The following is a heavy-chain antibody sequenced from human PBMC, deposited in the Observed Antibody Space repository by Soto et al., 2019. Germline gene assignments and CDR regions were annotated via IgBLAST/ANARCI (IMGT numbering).Heavy chain of an antibody. J-gene: IGHJ5*02. Sequence: WGSLRLSCAASGFTFITYAIIFFRQSPVKRLEWVSTISGGGGSTYYADSVKGRFTISRDTSKNTLYLQMNSLRPEDTAVYYCAKDRMGATPNWFDPWGQGTLVTVSS. V-gene: IGHV3-23*01. CDR1: GFTFITYA. CDR2: ISGGGGST. D-gene: IGHD1-26*01. CDR3: AKDRMGATPNWFDP.